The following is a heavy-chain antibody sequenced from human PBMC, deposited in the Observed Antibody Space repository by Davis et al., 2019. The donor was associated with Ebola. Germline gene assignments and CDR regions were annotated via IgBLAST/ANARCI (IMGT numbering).Heavy chain of an antibody. CDR2: ISSSSSYI. D-gene: IGHD6-13*01. CDR1: GFTFSRYS. J-gene: IGHJ6*03. Sequence: PGGSLRLSCAASGFTFSRYSMNWVRQAPGKGLEWVSSISSSSSYIYYADSVKGRFTISRDNAKNSLYLQMNSLRAEDTAVYYCTRGAAAGTDGFYYFYYYMDVWGKGTTVTVSS. V-gene: IGHV3-21*04. CDR3: TRGAAAGTDGFYYFYYYMDV.